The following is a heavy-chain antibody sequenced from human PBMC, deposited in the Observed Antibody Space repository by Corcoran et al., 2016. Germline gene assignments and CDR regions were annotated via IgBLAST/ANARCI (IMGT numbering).Heavy chain of an antibody. D-gene: IGHD3-10*01. J-gene: IGHJ3*02. CDR2: INPNSGGT. Sequence: QVQLVQSGAEVKKPGASVKVSCKASGYTFTGYYMHWVRQAPGQGLEWMGWINPNSGGTNSAQKFQGRVTMTRDTSISKAYMALSRLRSDDTAVYYCARPIWFGESDAFDIWGQGTMVTVSS. CDR3: ARPIWFGESDAFDI. CDR1: GYTFTGYY. V-gene: IGHV1-2*02.